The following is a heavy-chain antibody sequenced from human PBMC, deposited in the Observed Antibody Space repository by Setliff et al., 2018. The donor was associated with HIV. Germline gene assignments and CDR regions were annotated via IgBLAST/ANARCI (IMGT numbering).Heavy chain of an antibody. CDR2: IYHTGYS. Sequence: LSLTCKVSGASINSYYWSWIRQPPGKGLEWIGYIYHTGYSNSEPSLESRVTISLDTSKNQFSLKLSSVTAADTAVYYCARNFGLSPSGKYYYYYGMDIWGQGTTVTVSS. CDR1: GASINSYY. J-gene: IGHJ6*02. D-gene: IGHD3-10*01. V-gene: IGHV4-59*01. CDR3: ARNFGLSPSGKYYYYYGMDI.